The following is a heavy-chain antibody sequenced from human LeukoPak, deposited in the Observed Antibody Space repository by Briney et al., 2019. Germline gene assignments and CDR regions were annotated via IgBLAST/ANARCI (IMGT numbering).Heavy chain of an antibody. D-gene: IGHD6-19*01. CDR1: GGSISSYY. CDR2: IYYSGST. V-gene: IGHV4-59*01. CDR3: ARASDHRGIAVAGVYWYFDL. J-gene: IGHJ2*01. Sequence: PSETLSLTRTVSGGSISSYYWSWIRQPPGGGLEWIAYIYYSGSTNYNPSLKSRLTISVDTSKNQFSLKLTSVTAADTAVYYCARASDHRGIAVAGVYWYFDLWGRGTLVTVSS.